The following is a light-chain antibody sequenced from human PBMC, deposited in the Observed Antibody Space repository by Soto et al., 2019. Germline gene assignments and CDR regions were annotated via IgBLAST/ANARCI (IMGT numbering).Light chain of an antibody. J-gene: IGKJ5*01. V-gene: IGKV2D-29*01. Sequence: DIVMTPTPLSLSVTPGQPASISCKSSQGLLHSDGRTYLYWFLQKPGQPPQLLMYGVSNRFSGVPDRFSGSGSGTDYTLKISRVEADDVGVYYCMQGIQLPNTFGQGTRLENK. CDR1: QGLLHSDGRTY. CDR3: MQGIQLPNT. CDR2: GVS.